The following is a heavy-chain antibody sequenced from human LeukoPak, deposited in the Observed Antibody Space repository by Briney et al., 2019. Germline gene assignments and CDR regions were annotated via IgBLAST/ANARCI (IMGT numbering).Heavy chain of an antibody. Sequence: PSQTLSLTCTVSGGSISSGGYYWSWIRQHPGKGLEWIGYIYYSGSTYYSPSLKSRVSISVDTSKNQFSLKLSSVTAADTAVYYCARTGYSRRQSTFDIWGQGTMVTVSS. CDR2: IYYSGST. CDR3: ARTGYSRRQSTFDI. J-gene: IGHJ3*02. D-gene: IGHD6-13*01. V-gene: IGHV4-31*03. CDR1: GGSISSGGYY.